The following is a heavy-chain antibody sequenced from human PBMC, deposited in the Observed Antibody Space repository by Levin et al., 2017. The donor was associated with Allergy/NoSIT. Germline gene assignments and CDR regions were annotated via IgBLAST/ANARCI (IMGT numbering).Heavy chain of an antibody. J-gene: IGHJ6*02. D-gene: IGHD1-26*01. CDR1: GGSVSSGSYY. CDR3: ARDRWELQHYYYYGMDV. V-gene: IGHV4-61*01. Sequence: PSETLSLTCTVSGGSVSSGSYYWSWIRQPPGKGLEWIGYIYYSGSTNYNPSLKSRVTISVDTSKNQFSLKLSSVTAADTAVYYCARDRWELQHYYYYGMDVWGQGTTVTVSS. CDR2: IYYSGST.